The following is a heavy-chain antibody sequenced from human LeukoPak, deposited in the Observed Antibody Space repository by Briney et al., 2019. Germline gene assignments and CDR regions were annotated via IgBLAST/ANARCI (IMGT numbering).Heavy chain of an antibody. CDR3: ARSNQLPASGFDY. CDR1: GYSFTSYW. D-gene: IGHD2-2*01. Sequence: TVSCKGSGYSFTSYWIGWVRQMPGKGLEWMGIIYPGDSDTRYSPSFQGQVTISADKSISTAYLQWSSLKASDTAMYYCARSNQLPASGFDYWGQGTLVTVSS. V-gene: IGHV5-51*01. J-gene: IGHJ4*02. CDR2: IYPGDSDT.